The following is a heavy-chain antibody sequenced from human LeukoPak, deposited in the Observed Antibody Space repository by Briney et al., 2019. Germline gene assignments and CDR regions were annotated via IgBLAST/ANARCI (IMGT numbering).Heavy chain of an antibody. D-gene: IGHD4-17*01. J-gene: IGHJ4*02. CDR3: ARGAYGDYVLTVDY. CDR1: GFTFSSYS. V-gene: IGHV3-21*01. CDR2: ISSSSSYI. Sequence: GGSLRLSCAASGFTFSSYSMNWVRQAPGKGLEWVSSISSSSSYIYYADSVKGRFTISRDNAKNSLYLQMNSLRAEDTAVYYCARGAYGDYVLTVDYWGQGTLVTVSS.